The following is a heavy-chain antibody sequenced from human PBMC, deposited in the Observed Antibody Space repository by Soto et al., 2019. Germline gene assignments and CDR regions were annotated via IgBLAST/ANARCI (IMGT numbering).Heavy chain of an antibody. D-gene: IGHD4-17*01. J-gene: IGHJ6*03. CDR2: ISSSGSTI. CDR3: ARSPESGDYDPYYMDV. CDR1: GFTFSDYY. Sequence: GGSLRLSCAASGFTFSDYYMSWIRQAPGKGLEWVSYISSSGSTIYYADSVKGRFTISRDNAKNSLYLQMNSLRAEDTAVYYCARSPESGDYDPYYMDVWGKGTTVTVSS. V-gene: IGHV3-11*01.